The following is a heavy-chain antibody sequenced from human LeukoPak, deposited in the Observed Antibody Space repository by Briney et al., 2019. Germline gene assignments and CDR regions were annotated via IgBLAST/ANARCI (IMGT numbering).Heavy chain of an antibody. CDR2: VSSSSSYI. V-gene: IGHV3-21*01. CDR1: GFTFSSYS. Sequence: PGGSLRLSCAASGFTFSSYSMNWVRQAPGKGLEWVSSVSSSSSYIYYADSVKGRFTISRDNAKNSLYLQMNSLRAEDTAVYYCARDALARYRTTSRTGLDYWGQGTLVTVSS. D-gene: IGHD5-18*01. J-gene: IGHJ4*02. CDR3: ARDALARYRTTSRTGLDY.